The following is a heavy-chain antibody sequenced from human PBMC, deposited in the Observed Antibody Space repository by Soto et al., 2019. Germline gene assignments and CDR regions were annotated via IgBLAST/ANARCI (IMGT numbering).Heavy chain of an antibody. CDR1: GFSLDDYC. D-gene: IGHD2-8*01. CDR3: AKDMVFRPPRYYVDL. J-gene: IGHJ2*01. V-gene: IGHV3-9*01. Sequence: EVQLVESGGGLVQPGRSLRLSCAASGFSLDDYCMHWFRRAPGKGLEWVSGISWNRGDIGYADSVKGRFTISRDNAKNSLYLLMNSLIAEDTAFYYCAKDMVFRPPRYYVDLWGRGTLVTVSS. CDR2: ISWNRGDI.